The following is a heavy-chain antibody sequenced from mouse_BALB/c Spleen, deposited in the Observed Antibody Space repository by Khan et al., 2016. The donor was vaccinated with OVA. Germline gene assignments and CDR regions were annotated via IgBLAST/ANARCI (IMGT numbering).Heavy chain of an antibody. CDR2: IYPGTDNT. Sequence: QVQLKQSGAELVRPGASVKLSCKTSGYIFTTYWIHWVKQRSGQGLEWIARIYPGTDNTYYSENLKDKATLTADKSSSTAYMQLNSLKSEDSAVYYCARGEALYYFEYWGQGTTLTVSS. J-gene: IGHJ2*01. D-gene: IGHD3-2*02. CDR1: GYIFTTYW. CDR3: ARGEALYYFEY. V-gene: IGHV1-76*01.